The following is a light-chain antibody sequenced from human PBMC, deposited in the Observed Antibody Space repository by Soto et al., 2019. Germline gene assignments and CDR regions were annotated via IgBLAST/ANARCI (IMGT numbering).Light chain of an antibody. CDR3: QQYNNWHPVT. CDR2: GAS. J-gene: IGKJ1*01. CDR1: QSVSRS. Sequence: DIVLTHSPGTLSLSPGERATLSCRASQSVSRSLAWYQQKPGQAPRLLIYGASTRATGIPARFSGSGSGTEFTLTISSLQYEDFAVYYCQQYNNWHPVTFGQGTKVDIK. V-gene: IGKV3-15*01.